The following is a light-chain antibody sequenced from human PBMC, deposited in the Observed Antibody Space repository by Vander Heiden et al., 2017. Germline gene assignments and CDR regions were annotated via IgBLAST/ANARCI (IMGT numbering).Light chain of an antibody. V-gene: IGKV1-5*03. CDR3: RQDNSEPT. CDR1: QSISSW. J-gene: IGKJ1*01. CDR2: KAS. Sequence: DIQMTQSPSTLSASVGDRVTITCRASQSISSWLAWYQQKPGKAPKLLIYKASSLESGVPSRVSGSGSGTEFTLTSSSLQPDDFATYYCRQDNSEPTFGQGTKVEIK.